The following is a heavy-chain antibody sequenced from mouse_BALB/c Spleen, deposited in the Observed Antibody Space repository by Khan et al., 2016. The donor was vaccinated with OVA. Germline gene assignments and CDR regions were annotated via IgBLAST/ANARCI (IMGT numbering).Heavy chain of an antibody. Sequence: EVQLQQSGAELVKPGASVKLSCTASGFNIKDTYMHWVKQRPEQGLEWIGRIDPANGNTKYDPKFQGKATITADTSSNTAYLQLSSLTSEDTAVSYCSRDGNYVGWFAYWGQGTLVTVSA. D-gene: IGHD2-1*01. J-gene: IGHJ3*01. CDR1: GFNIKDTY. V-gene: IGHV14-3*02. CDR3: SRDGNYVGWFAY. CDR2: IDPANGNT.